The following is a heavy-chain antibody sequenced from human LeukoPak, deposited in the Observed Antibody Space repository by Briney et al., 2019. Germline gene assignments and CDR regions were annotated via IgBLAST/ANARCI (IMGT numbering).Heavy chain of an antibody. V-gene: IGHV3-30-3*01. Sequence: PGGSLRLSCAASGFTFSSYAMHWVRQAPGKGLEWVAVISYDGSNKYYADSVKGRFTISRDNSKNTLYLQMNSLRAEDTAVYYCTRGVARGGYYYGMDVWGQRTTVTVSS. CDR2: ISYDGSNK. CDR1: GFTFSSYA. CDR3: TRGVARGGYYYGMDV. J-gene: IGHJ6*02. D-gene: IGHD5-12*01.